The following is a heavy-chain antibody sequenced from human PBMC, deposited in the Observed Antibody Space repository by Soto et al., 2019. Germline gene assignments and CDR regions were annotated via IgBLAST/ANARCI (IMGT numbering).Heavy chain of an antibody. Sequence: GGSLRLSCAASGFTFSSYAMSWVRQAPGKGLEWVSAISGSGGSTYYADSVKGRLTISRDNSKNTLYLQMNSLRAEDTAVYYCTLDPYDKYYYMDVWGKGTTVTVSS. CDR1: GFTFSSYA. CDR2: ISGSGGST. J-gene: IGHJ6*03. CDR3: TLDPYDKYYYMDV. D-gene: IGHD3-22*01. V-gene: IGHV3-23*01.